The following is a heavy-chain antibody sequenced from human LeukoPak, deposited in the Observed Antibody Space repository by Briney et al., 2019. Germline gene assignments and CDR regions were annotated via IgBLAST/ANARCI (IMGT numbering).Heavy chain of an antibody. CDR2: IIPIFGTA. Sequence: SVKVSCKASGGTFSSYAISWVRQAPGQGLEWMGRIIPIFGTANYAQKFQGRVTFTTDESTSTAYMELSSLRSEDTAVYYCASEGFYDSSGYYKDYWGQGTLVTVSS. CDR3: ASEGFYDSSGYYKDY. D-gene: IGHD3-22*01. CDR1: GGTFSSYA. J-gene: IGHJ4*02. V-gene: IGHV1-69*05.